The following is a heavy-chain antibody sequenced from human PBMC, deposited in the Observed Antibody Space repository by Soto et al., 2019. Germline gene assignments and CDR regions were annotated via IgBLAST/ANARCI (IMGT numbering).Heavy chain of an antibody. V-gene: IGHV3-53*01. CDR1: GFTVSSNY. Sequence: PGGSLRLSCAASGFTVSSNYMSWVRQAPGKGLEWVSVIYSGGSTYYADSVKGRCTISRDNSKNTLYLQMNSLRAEDTAVYYCAREKVTLLRVDYYYYGMDVWGQGTTVTVSS. J-gene: IGHJ6*02. CDR2: IYSGGST. D-gene: IGHD1-26*01. CDR3: AREKVTLLRVDYYYYGMDV.